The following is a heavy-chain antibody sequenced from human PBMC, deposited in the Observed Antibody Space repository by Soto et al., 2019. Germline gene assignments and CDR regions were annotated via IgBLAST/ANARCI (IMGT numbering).Heavy chain of an antibody. D-gene: IGHD6-13*01. CDR2: IHHSGST. CDR1: GGSISSDHYH. V-gene: IGHV4-30-4*01. J-gene: IGHJ6*02. Sequence: TSETLSLTCPVSGGSISSDHYHWTWIRQTPGKGLEWIGYIHHSGSTNYNPSLQSRVTISVDTSKNQFSLKLSSVTAADTAVYYCASRQNQLVDAMGDYYYYGMDVWGQGTTVTVSS. CDR3: ASRQNQLVDAMGDYYYYGMDV.